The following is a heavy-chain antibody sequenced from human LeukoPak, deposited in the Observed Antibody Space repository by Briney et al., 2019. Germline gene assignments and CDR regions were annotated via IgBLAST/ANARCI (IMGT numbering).Heavy chain of an antibody. Sequence: NASGTLSLTCAVSGGSISSSNWWSWVRQPPGKGLEGMGEIYHSGSTNYNPSLKSRVTISVDKSKNQFSLKLSSVTAADTAVYYCAREDRYDFWSGYPHHDAFDIWGQGTMVTVSS. V-gene: IGHV4-4*02. D-gene: IGHD3-3*01. CDR3: AREDRYDFWSGYPHHDAFDI. CDR1: GGSISSSNW. J-gene: IGHJ3*02. CDR2: IYHSGST.